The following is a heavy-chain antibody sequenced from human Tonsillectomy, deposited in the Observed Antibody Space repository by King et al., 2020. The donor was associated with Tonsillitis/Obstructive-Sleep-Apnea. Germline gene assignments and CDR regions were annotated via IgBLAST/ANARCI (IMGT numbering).Heavy chain of an antibody. CDR3: AREKVLVAATNYWFDP. CDR1: GYTFIAYY. CDR2: INHGSGGT. V-gene: IGHV1-2*02. Sequence: QLVQSGAEVKKPGASVKVSCKASGYTFIAYYIYWVRQAPGQGLECMGWINHGSGGTNYAQKFQGRVSMTRDTSISTAYMELSRLTSDDTAVYYCAREKVLVAATNYWFDPWGQGTLVTVSS. J-gene: IGHJ5*02. D-gene: IGHD2-15*01.